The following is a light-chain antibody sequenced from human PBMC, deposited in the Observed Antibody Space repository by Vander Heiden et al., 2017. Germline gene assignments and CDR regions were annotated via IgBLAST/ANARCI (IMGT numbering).Light chain of an antibody. CDR2: QEN. Sequence: SKSPGQTATSICSGDKLEEKNACWYQQKPGPSPVLVIYQENQRPSGNPERFSSSNSGNTATLTGSGTQAMDEADYYCQACNSNPGVFGGGTKLTVL. CDR3: QACNSNPGV. J-gene: IGLJ3*02. V-gene: IGLV3-1*01. CDR1: KLEEKN.